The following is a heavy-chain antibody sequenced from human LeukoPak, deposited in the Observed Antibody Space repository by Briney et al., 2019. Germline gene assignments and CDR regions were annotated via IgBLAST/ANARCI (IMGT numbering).Heavy chain of an antibody. CDR1: GFTFSKYW. D-gene: IGHD3-10*01. V-gene: IGHV3-7*01. CDR2: IDKDGCEK. CDR3: ATYTQNFGAPGTDY. Sequence: GGSLRLSCTVSGFTFSKYWMRWVRQAPGKGLEWVASIDKDGCEKRYVDSAEGRFTISRDNAKNSVYLQMTSLGAEDTAVYYCATYTQNFGAPGTDYWGQGTLVTVSS. J-gene: IGHJ4*02.